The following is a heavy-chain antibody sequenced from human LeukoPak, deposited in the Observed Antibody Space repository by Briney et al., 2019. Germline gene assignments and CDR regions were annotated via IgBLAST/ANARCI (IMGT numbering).Heavy chain of an antibody. CDR2: FDPEDGET. Sequence: GASVKVSCKVSGYTLTELSMHWVRQAPGKGLEWMGGFDPEDGETIYAQKFQGRVTMTGDTSTDTAYMELSSLRSDDTAVYYCARFKSSKAVAGFDYWGQGTLVTVSS. J-gene: IGHJ4*02. V-gene: IGHV1-24*01. CDR1: GYTLTELS. D-gene: IGHD6-19*01. CDR3: ARFKSSKAVAGFDY.